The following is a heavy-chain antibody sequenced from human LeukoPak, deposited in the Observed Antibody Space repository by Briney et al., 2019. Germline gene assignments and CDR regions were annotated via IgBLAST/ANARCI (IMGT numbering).Heavy chain of an antibody. CDR1: GGSISSGGYS. CDR3: ARGGYSYGLAY. V-gene: IGHV4-30-2*01. Sequence: SETLSLTCAVSGGSISSGGYSWSWIRQPPGKGLEWIGYTYHSGSTYYNPSLKSRVTISVDRSKNQFSLKLSSVTAADTAVYYCARGGYSYGLAYWGQGTLVTVSS. CDR2: TYHSGST. D-gene: IGHD5-18*01. J-gene: IGHJ4*02.